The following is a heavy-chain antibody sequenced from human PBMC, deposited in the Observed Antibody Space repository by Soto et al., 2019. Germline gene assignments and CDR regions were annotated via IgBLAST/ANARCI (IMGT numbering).Heavy chain of an antibody. CDR2: ISGSSDTI. CDR3: ARDHGSNTWFVGIYYYFGVDV. CDR1: GFTLSSYN. D-gene: IGHD6-13*01. V-gene: IGHV3-48*02. Sequence: EVQLVESGGGLVQPGGSLRLSCAASGFTLSSYNMNWVRQAPGKGLEWVSYISGSSDTIYYADSVKGRFTISRDNAKNSLYLQMDSLRDEDTAVYYCARDHGSNTWFVGIYYYFGVDVWGQGTTVTVSS. J-gene: IGHJ6*02.